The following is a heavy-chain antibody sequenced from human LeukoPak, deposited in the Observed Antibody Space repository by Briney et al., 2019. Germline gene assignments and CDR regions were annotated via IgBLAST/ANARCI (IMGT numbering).Heavy chain of an antibody. CDR3: ARGHLYYYYMDV. Sequence: ASVKVSCKASGYTFTSYYMHWVRQAPGQGLEWMGWINPNSGGTNYAQKFQGRVTMTRDTSISTAYMELSRLRSDDTAVYYCARGHLYYYYMDVWGKGTTVTVSS. V-gene: IGHV1-2*02. J-gene: IGHJ6*03. CDR1: GYTFTSYY. CDR2: INPNSGGT.